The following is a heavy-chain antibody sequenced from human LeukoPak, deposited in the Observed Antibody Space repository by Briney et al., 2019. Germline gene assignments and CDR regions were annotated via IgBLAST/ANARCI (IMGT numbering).Heavy chain of an antibody. CDR3: ARDYSGGYSGY. V-gene: IGHV3-74*01. J-gene: IGHJ4*02. D-gene: IGHD2-21*02. Sequence: PGGSLRLSCAASGFTFSNYWMHWVRQAPGEGLVWVSRINTDGSNTNYADSVKGQFTISRDNAKNTLYLQMSSLRAEDTAMYYCARDYSGGYSGYWGQGTLVTVSS. CDR2: INTDGSNT. CDR1: GFTFSNYW.